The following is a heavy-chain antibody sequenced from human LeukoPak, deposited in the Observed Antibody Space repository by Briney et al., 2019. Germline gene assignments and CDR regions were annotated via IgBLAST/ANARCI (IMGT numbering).Heavy chain of an antibody. J-gene: IGHJ4*02. D-gene: IGHD4-23*01. Sequence: TGGSLRLSCAASGFTFSNAWMNWVRQAPGKGLEWVGRIKSKTDGGTINYAAPVKGRFTISRDDSKNSLYLQMNSLKTEDTALYYCARVTVNSIDYWGQGTLVTVSS. V-gene: IGHV3-15*01. CDR1: GFTFSNAW. CDR2: IKSKTDGGTI. CDR3: ARVTVNSIDY.